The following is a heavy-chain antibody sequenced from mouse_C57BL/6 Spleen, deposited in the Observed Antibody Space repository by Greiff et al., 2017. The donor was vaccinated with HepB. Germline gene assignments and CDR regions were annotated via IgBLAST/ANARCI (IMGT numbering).Heavy chain of an antibody. CDR2: INPSSGYT. CDR1: GYTFTSYW. V-gene: IGHV1-7*01. J-gene: IGHJ3*01. CDR3: ARHYYGSSHPFAY. Sequence: QVQLQQSGAELAKPGASVKLSCKASGYTFTSYWMHWVKQRPGQGLEWIGYINPSSGYTKYNQKFKDKATLTADKSSSTAYMQLSSLTYEDSAVYYCARHYYGSSHPFAYWGQGTLVTVSA. D-gene: IGHD1-1*01.